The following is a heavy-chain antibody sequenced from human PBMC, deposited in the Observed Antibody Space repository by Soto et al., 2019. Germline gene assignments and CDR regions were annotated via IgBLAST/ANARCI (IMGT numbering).Heavy chain of an antibody. CDR3: ARGCAARPLASFDY. D-gene: IGHD6-6*01. J-gene: IGHJ4*02. CDR2: TYYRSKWYN. Sequence: SLTCAISGDSVSSNSAAWNWIRQSPSRGLEWLGRTYYRSKWYNDYAVSVKSRITINPDTSKNQFSLQLNSVTPEDTAVYYCARGCAARPLASFDYWGQGTLVTVSS. V-gene: IGHV6-1*01. CDR1: GDSVSSNSAA.